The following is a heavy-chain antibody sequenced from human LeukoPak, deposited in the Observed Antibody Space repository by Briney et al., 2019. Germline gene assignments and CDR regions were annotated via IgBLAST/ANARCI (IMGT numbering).Heavy chain of an antibody. V-gene: IGHV1-2*02. Sequence: ASVKVSCKASGYTFTSYYMHWVRQAPGQGLEWMGWINPNSGGTNYAQKFQGRVTMTRDTSISTAYMELSRLRSDDTAVYYCARDPRTPKRWPQLNPAFDIWGQGTMVTVSS. CDR1: GYTFTSYY. CDR2: INPNSGGT. D-gene: IGHD5-24*01. CDR3: ARDPRTPKRWPQLNPAFDI. J-gene: IGHJ3*02.